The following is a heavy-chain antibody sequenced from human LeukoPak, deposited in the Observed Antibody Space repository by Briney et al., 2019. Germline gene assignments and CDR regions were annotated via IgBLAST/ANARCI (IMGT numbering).Heavy chain of an antibody. Sequence: AGGSLTPSCAASGFTFTDAWMNWGRQVPGKGLEWVGRSRSKSGGGSTDYAAPVKGRFTISRDDSKNILYLQMNSLKTDDTAVCYCTVPSGSYDFDHWGQGTLVAVSS. CDR1: GFTFTDAW. CDR2: SRSKSGGGST. V-gene: IGHV3-15*01. CDR3: TVPSGSYDFDH. D-gene: IGHD1-26*01. J-gene: IGHJ4*02.